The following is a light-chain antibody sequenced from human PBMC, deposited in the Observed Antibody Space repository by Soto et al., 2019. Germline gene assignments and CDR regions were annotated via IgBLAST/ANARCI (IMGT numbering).Light chain of an antibody. CDR3: QQYDGH. J-gene: IGKJ5*01. V-gene: IGKV1-5*01. CDR2: DAS. Sequence: DIQMTQSPSTLSASVGDRVTITCRASQSINTWLAWYQQKPGKAPKVLIYDASTLDSGVPSRFSGSGSGTDFTLTISSLQADDFATYDCQQYDGHFGQGTRLEIK. CDR1: QSINTW.